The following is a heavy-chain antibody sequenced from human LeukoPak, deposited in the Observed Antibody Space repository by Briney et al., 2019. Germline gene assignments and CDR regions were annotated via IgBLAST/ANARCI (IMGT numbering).Heavy chain of an antibody. D-gene: IGHD1-1*01. CDR1: ELTFRDYD. J-gene: IGHJ4*02. CDR3: ARVAKERVGGVYYFDY. Sequence: SGGSLSLSFAPPELTFRDYDMHWFRQAKGKGLDGASAIGTAGDTYYTGSVKGRFTISRENAKNSLYLQMNSLRAGDTAVYYCARVAKERVGGVYYFDYWGQGTLVTVSS. CDR2: IGTAGDT. V-gene: IGHV3-13*01.